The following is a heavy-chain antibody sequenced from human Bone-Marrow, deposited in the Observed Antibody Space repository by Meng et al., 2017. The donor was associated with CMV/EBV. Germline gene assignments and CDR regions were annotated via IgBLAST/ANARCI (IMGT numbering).Heavy chain of an antibody. CDR3: VKDSLRYNWNYDAFDI. CDR1: GFTLSSYW. V-gene: IGHV3-7*01. J-gene: IGHJ3*02. D-gene: IGHD1-7*01. CDR2: IKQDGSEK. Sequence: GGSLRLSWAASGFTLSSYWMSWVRQVPGKGLEWVANIKQDGSEKYYVDSVKGRFTISRDNAKNSLYLQMNSLRAEDTAVYYCVKDSLRYNWNYDAFDIWGQGTMVTVSS.